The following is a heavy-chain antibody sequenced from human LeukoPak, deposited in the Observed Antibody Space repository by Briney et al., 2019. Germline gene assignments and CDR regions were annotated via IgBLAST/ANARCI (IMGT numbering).Heavy chain of an antibody. CDR3: ARGETSSRFAPLSWFDP. D-gene: IGHD3-10*01. Sequence: ASVKVSCKASGYTFTDYYIHWVRQAPGQGLEWMGWINPNGGGTNSAQKFQGRCIMTRDTSINTAYLELTRLRSDDTAVYFCARGETSSRFAPLSWFDPWGQGTLVTVSS. V-gene: IGHV1-2*02. J-gene: IGHJ5*02. CDR1: GYTFTDYY. CDR2: INPNGGGT.